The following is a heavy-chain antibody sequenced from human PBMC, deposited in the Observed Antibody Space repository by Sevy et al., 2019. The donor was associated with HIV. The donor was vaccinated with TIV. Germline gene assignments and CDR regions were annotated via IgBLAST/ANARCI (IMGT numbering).Heavy chain of an antibody. J-gene: IGHJ4*02. CDR3: AREENRELGTIPLDS. CDR1: GFTFSHHN. D-gene: IGHD7-27*01. V-gene: IGHV3-48*02. CDR2: ISKSGSTT. Sequence: GCLRLSCAASGFTFSHHNMNWVRQAPGKGLEWISYISKSGSTTYFADSVRGRFTISRDNAKNSLFLEMHSLTDEDTAVYYCAREENRELGTIPLDSWGRGIQVTVSS.